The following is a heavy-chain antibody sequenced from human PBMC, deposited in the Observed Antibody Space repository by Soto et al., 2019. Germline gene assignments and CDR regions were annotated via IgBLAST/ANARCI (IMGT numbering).Heavy chain of an antibody. Sequence: QVQLQESGPGLVKPSETLSLTCTVSGGSISSYYWSWIRQPPGKGLEWIGYIYYSGSTNYNPSLKSRVTISVDTSKNQFSLKLSSVTAADTAVYYCARHSWVYGDQIHWYFDLWGRGTLVTVSS. D-gene: IGHD4-17*01. CDR3: ARHSWVYGDQIHWYFDL. V-gene: IGHV4-59*08. J-gene: IGHJ2*01. CDR2: IYYSGST. CDR1: GGSISSYY.